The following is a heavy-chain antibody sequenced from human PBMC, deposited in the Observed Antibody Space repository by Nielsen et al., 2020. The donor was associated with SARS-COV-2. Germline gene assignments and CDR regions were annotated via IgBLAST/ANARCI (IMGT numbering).Heavy chain of an antibody. CDR1: GFSFSTSGVG. D-gene: IGHD4-17*01. Sequence: SGPTLVKPTQTLTLTCTFSGFSFSTSGVGVGWIRQPPGKALEWLAVVYWNDDKRYSPSLKSRLTITKDTPKNQVVLRMTNMDPVDTGTYYCAHTGYGDYVGWFDPWGQGTLVTVSS. CDR2: VYWNDDK. J-gene: IGHJ5*02. CDR3: AHTGYGDYVGWFDP. V-gene: IGHV2-5*01.